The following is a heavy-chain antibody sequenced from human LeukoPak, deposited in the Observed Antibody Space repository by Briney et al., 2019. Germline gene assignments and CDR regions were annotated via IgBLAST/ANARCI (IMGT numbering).Heavy chain of an antibody. CDR2: INHSGST. D-gene: IGHD4-17*01. Sequence: PSETLSLTCAVYGGSFSGYYWSWIRQPPGKGLEWIGEINHSGSTNYNPSLKSRVTISVDTSKNQFSLKLSSVTAADTAVYYCARDGGYGDPPYHYYGMDVWGQGTTVTVSS. V-gene: IGHV4-34*01. J-gene: IGHJ6*02. CDR3: ARDGGYGDPPYHYYGMDV. CDR1: GGSFSGYY.